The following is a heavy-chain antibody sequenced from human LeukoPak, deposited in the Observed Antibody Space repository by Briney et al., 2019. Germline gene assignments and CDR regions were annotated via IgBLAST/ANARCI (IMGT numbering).Heavy chain of an antibody. CDR3: ARGFYDRFYHYGMDV. D-gene: IGHD3-22*01. CDR2: IYHSGST. J-gene: IGHJ6*02. Sequence: ASETLSLTCAVSGGSISSGGYSWSWIRQPPGKGLEWIGYIYHSGSTYYNPSLKSRVTISVDRSKNQFSPKLSSVTAADTAVYYCARGFYDRFYHYGMDVWGQGTTVTVSS. CDR1: GGSISSGGYS. V-gene: IGHV4-30-2*01.